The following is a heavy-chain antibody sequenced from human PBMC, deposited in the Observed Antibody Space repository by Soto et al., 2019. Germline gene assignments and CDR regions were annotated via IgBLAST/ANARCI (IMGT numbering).Heavy chain of an antibody. J-gene: IGHJ4*02. Sequence: ASVKVSCKASGGTFSSYTISWVRQAPGQGLEWMGRIIPILGIANYAQKFQGRVTITADKSTSTAYMELSSLRSEDTAVYYCASFARYSGSPFDYWGQGTLVTVSS. CDR3: ASFARYSGSPFDY. CDR2: IIPILGIA. V-gene: IGHV1-69*02. CDR1: GGTFSSYT. D-gene: IGHD1-26*01.